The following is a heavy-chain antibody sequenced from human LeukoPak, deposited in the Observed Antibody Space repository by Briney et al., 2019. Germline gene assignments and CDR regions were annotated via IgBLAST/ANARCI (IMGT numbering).Heavy chain of an antibody. CDR2: INHSGST. V-gene: IGHV4-34*01. J-gene: IGHJ4*02. D-gene: IGHD3-10*01. Sequence: GSLRLSCAASGFTFSSYWMSWIRQPPGKGLEWIGEINHSGSTNYNPSLKSRVTISVDTSKNQFSPKLSSVTAADTAVYYCARRGLEYYYGSGSYSRYFDYWGQGTLVTVSS. CDR1: GFTFSSYW. CDR3: ARRGLEYYYGSGSYSRYFDY.